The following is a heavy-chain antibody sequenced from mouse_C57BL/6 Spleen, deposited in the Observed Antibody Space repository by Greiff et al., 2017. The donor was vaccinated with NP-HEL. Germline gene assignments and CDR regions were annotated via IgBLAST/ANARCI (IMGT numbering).Heavy chain of an antibody. D-gene: IGHD2-4*01. V-gene: IGHV1-80*01. CDR2: IYPGDGDT. Sequence: QVQLQQSGAELVKPGASVKISCKASGYAFSSYWMNWVKQRPGKGLEWIGQIYPGDGDTNYNGKFKGKATLTADKSSSTAYMQRSSLTSEDSAVYFRARWNCDYGGGYGGQGTTLTVSS. J-gene: IGHJ2*01. CDR3: ARWNCDYGGGY. CDR1: GYAFSSYW.